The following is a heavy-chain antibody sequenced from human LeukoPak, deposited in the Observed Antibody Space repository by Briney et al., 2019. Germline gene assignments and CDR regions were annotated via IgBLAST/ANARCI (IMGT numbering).Heavy chain of an antibody. J-gene: IGHJ5*02. Sequence: SVKVSCKASGGTFSSYTISWVRQAPGQGLEWMGRIIPILGIANHAQKFQGRVTITADKSTSTAYMELSSLRSEDTAVYYCARDLSGLERLGEHNWFDPWGQGTLVTVSS. CDR1: GGTFSSYT. V-gene: IGHV1-69*04. D-gene: IGHD1-1*01. CDR2: IIPILGIA. CDR3: ARDLSGLERLGEHNWFDP.